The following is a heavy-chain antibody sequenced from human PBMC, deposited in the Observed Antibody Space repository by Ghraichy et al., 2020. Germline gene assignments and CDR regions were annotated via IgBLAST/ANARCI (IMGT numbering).Heavy chain of an antibody. Sequence: SETLSLTCTVSGGSISSYYWSWIRQPPGKGLEWIGYIYYSGSTNYNPSLKSRVTISVDTSKNQFSLKLSSVTAADTAVYYCARDLYGSGTIDYWGQGTLVTVSS. J-gene: IGHJ4*02. D-gene: IGHD3-10*01. CDR1: GGSISSYY. V-gene: IGHV4-59*01. CDR3: ARDLYGSGTIDY. CDR2: IYYSGST.